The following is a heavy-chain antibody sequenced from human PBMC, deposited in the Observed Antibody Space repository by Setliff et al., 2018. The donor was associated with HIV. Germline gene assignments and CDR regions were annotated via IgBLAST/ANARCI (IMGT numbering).Heavy chain of an antibody. J-gene: IGHJ4*02. Sequence: TSETLSLTCAVYGGSFSGYYWSWIRQPPGKGLEWIGEINHSGSTNYNPSLKSRVTISVETSMDQFSLKLNSVTAADTAVYYCAAASSWDPLLDYWGQGTLVTVSS. CDR1: GGSFSGYY. V-gene: IGHV4-34*01. CDR2: INHSGST. CDR3: AAASSWDPLLDY. D-gene: IGHD6-13*01.